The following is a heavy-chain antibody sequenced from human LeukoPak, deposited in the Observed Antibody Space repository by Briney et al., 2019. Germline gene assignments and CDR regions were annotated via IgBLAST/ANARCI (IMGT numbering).Heavy chain of an antibody. CDR3: AKTDDSSGSFPDY. Sequence: PGGSLRLSCAASGFTFRTYSMNWVRQAPGKGLEWISYISYSSSTIYYADSVKGRFTISRDNAKNSLYLQMNSLRAEDTAVYYCAKTDDSSGSFPDYWGQGTLVTVSS. D-gene: IGHD3-22*01. V-gene: IGHV3-48*01. J-gene: IGHJ4*02. CDR1: GFTFRTYS. CDR2: ISYSSSTI.